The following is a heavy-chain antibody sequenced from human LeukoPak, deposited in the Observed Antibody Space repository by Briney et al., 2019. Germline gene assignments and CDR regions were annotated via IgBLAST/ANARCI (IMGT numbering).Heavy chain of an antibody. CDR1: GFTFSSYD. V-gene: IGHV3-23*01. D-gene: IGHD6-13*01. CDR3: AKAAGGNYYYYYYMDV. CDR2: ISRHSGAST. J-gene: IGHJ6*03. Sequence: GGSLRLSCAASGFTFSSYDMYWVRQAPGKGLECVASISRHSGASTYYAASVKGRFTISRDNSRSTLYLQMNSLRAEDTAVYYCAKAAGGNYYYYYYMDVWGKGTTVTVSS.